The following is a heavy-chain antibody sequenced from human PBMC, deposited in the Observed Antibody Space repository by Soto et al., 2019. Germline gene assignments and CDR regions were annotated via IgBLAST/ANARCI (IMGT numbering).Heavy chain of an antibody. J-gene: IGHJ6*02. V-gene: IGHV3-13*01. CDR1: GFTFSSYD. CDR2: IGTAGDT. CDR3: ARVSSGSYYSSYYYGMDV. D-gene: IGHD3-10*01. Sequence: EVQLVESGGGLVQPGGSLRLSCAASGFTFSSYDMHWVGQATGRGLEWVSAIGTAGDTYYPGSVKGRFTISRENAKNSLYLQINSLRAEDTAVYYCARVSSGSYYSSYYYGMDVWGQGTTVTVSS.